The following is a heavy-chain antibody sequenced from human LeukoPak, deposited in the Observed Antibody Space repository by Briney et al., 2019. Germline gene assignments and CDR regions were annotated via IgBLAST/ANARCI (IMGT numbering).Heavy chain of an antibody. CDR1: GYTFTGYY. Sequence: ASVKVSCKASGYTFTGYYMHWVRQAPGQGLEWMGWINPNSGGTNYAQKFQGRVTMTRDTSISTAYMELCRLRSDDTAVYYCASLGYCSGGSCYSEAFDIWGQGTMVTVSS. D-gene: IGHD2-15*01. J-gene: IGHJ3*02. CDR3: ASLGYCSGGSCYSEAFDI. V-gene: IGHV1-2*02. CDR2: INPNSGGT.